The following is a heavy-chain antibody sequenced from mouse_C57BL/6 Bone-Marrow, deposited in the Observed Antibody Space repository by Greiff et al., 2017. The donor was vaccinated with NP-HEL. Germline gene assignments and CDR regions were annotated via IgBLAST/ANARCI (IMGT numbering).Heavy chain of an antibody. D-gene: IGHD4-1*01. J-gene: IGHJ2*01. CDR2: INYDGSST. Sequence: VKLVESEGGLVQPGSSMKLSCTASGFTFSDYYMAWVRQVPEKGLEWVANINYDGSSTYYLDSLKSRFIISRDNAKNILYLQMSSLKSEDTATYYCARDRELAYFDYWGQGTTLTVSS. V-gene: IGHV5-16*01. CDR3: ARDRELAYFDY. CDR1: GFTFSDYY.